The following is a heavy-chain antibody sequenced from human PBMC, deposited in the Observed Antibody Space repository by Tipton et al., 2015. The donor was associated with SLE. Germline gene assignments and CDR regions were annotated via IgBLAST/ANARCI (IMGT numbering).Heavy chain of an antibody. CDR1: GGSISSGSYY. V-gene: IGHV4-61*09. CDR2: VYTSGST. CDR3: ARVRWPDAFDI. J-gene: IGHJ3*02. D-gene: IGHD5-24*01. Sequence: TLSLTCTVSGGSISSGSYYWSWVRQPAGQGLEWIGHVYTSGSTNYNPPLKSRVTVSRDTSNNQLSLRLSPVTAADPAVYDCARVRWPDAFDIWGQGTMVTVSA.